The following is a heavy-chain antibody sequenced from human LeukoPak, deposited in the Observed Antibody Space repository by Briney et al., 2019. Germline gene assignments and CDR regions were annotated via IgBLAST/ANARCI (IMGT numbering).Heavy chain of an antibody. V-gene: IGHV1-46*01. CDR1: GYTFTGYY. Sequence: ASVKVSCKASGYTFTGYYMHWVRQAPGQGLEWMGIINPSGGSTSYAQKFQGRVTMTTDTSTSTAYMELRSLRSDDTAVYYCARSRVTMIVVVITDDAFDIWGQGTMVTVSS. CDR2: INPSGGST. D-gene: IGHD3-22*01. J-gene: IGHJ3*02. CDR3: ARSRVTMIVVVITDDAFDI.